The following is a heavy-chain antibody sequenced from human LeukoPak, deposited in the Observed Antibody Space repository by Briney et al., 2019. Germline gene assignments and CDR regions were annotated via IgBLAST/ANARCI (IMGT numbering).Heavy chain of an antibody. CDR1: GFSFSNYA. J-gene: IGHJ4*02. D-gene: IGHD1-26*01. V-gene: IGHV3-23*01. Sequence: GGSLRLSCAASGFSFSNYAMNWVRQAPGKGLEWVSGISGGGASRDYADSVKGRFTISRDNSKNTVLLQMDSLRAEDTAIYYCTKRSGVYSDNSGFFDYWGQGSLVTVSS. CDR3: TKRSGVYSDNSGFFDY. CDR2: ISGGGASR.